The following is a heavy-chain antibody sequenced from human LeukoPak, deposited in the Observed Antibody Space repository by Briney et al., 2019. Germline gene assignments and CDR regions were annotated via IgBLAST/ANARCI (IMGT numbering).Heavy chain of an antibody. CDR3: ARDLYYYGSGSYYPQDYYYYMDV. CDR1: GFTFSSYW. Sequence: GGSLRLSCAASGFTFSSYWMSWVRQAPGKGLEWVANIKQDGSEKYYVDSVKGRFTISRDNAKNSLYLQMNSLRAEDTAVYYCARDLYYYGSGSYYPQDYYYYMDVWGKGTTVTISS. V-gene: IGHV3-7*01. D-gene: IGHD3-10*01. CDR2: IKQDGSEK. J-gene: IGHJ6*03.